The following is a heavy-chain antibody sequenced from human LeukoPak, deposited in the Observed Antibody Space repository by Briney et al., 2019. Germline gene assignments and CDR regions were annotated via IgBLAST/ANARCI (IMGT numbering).Heavy chain of an antibody. CDR2: IYYSGST. J-gene: IGHJ4*02. CDR1: GGSISRGDYY. V-gene: IGHV4-30-4*01. CDR3: ARGKSKFDY. Sequence: SQTLSLTCTVSGGSISRGDYYWSWIRQPPGKGLEWIGYIYYSGSTDYNPSLKSRVTISVDTSKDQFSLKLSSVTAADTAVYYCARGKSKFDYWGQGTLVTVSS.